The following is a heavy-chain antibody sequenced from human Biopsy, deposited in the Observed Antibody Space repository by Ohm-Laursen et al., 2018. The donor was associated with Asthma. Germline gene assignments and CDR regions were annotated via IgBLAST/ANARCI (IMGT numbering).Heavy chain of an antibody. CDR1: GGSISSYY. Sequence: SETLSLTCTVSGGSISSYYWSWIRQPPGKGLEWIGYIYYSGSTNYNPSLKNRVTISRDTSKNQFSLRPTSVTAAGTAVYFCARRITIFGVVQKDHGMDAWGQGTTVIVSS. D-gene: IGHD3-3*01. V-gene: IGHV4-59*08. J-gene: IGHJ6*02. CDR2: IYYSGST. CDR3: ARRITIFGVVQKDHGMDA.